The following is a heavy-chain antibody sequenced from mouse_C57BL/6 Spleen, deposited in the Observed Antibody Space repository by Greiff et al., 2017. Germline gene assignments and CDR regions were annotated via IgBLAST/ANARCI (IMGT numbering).Heavy chain of an antibody. CDR2: IDPETGGT. CDR3: TREGGDYVPFAY. V-gene: IGHV1-15*01. D-gene: IGHD2-13*01. CDR1: GYTFTDYE. Sequence: VNLQESGAELVRPGASVTLSCKASGYTFTDYEMHWVKQTPVHGLEWIGAIDPETGGTAYNQKFMGKAILTADKSSSTAYMEIRSLTSEASAVDYGTREGGDYVPFAYWGQGTLVTVSA. J-gene: IGHJ3*01.